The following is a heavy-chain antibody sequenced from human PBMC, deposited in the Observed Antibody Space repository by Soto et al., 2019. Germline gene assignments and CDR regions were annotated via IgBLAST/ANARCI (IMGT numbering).Heavy chain of an antibody. CDR3: ARLEGLATISYYFDF. Sequence: QLQLQESGPGLVKPSETLSLTCSVSDDSINSDKYYWGWIRQPPGKGLEWIGSIYYRGNAYYNPSHQTRVTIPLDKSKSQFSLKLNSVTAADSAVYFCARLEGLATISYYFDFWGPGALVTVSS. CDR2: IYYRGNA. CDR1: DDSINSDKYY. J-gene: IGHJ4*02. D-gene: IGHD3-9*01. V-gene: IGHV4-39*01.